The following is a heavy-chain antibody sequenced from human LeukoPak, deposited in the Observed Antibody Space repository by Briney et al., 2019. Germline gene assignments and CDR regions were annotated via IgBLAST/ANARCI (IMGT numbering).Heavy chain of an antibody. CDR2: ISGSGGNT. V-gene: IGHV3-23*01. Sequence: PGGSLRLSCAASGFTFSSYAMSWVRQAPGKGREWVSGISGSGGNTYYADSVKGRFTIFRDNSKKTLYLQMNSLRAEDTAVYYCAKVAGRRLDVWGKGTTVTVSS. CDR1: GFTFSSYA. CDR3: AKVAGRRLDV. J-gene: IGHJ6*04.